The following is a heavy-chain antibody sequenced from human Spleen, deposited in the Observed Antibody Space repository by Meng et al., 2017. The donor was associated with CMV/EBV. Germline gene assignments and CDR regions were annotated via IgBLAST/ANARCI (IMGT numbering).Heavy chain of an antibody. Sequence: ASVKVSCKASGYTFTGFFMHWVRQAPGQGLEWMGRINPNNGDTNYARNFQGRVTMTRDTSMTTVYMELARLTSDDTAVYFCAREQYGGNTYAFDFWGQGTMVTVSS. CDR1: GYTFTGFF. V-gene: IGHV1-2*02. CDR3: AREQYGGNTYAFDF. D-gene: IGHD4/OR15-4a*01. J-gene: IGHJ3*01. CDR2: INPNNGDT.